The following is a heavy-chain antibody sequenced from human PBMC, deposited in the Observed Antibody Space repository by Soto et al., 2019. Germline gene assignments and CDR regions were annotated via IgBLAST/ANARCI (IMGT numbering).Heavy chain of an antibody. D-gene: IGHD3-3*01. CDR3: ARGVRIKTFGVVGGAFDI. CDR1: GGSISSGGYY. V-gene: IGHV4-31*03. CDR2: IYYSGST. Sequence: SETLSLTCTVSGGSISSGGYYWSWIRQHPGKGLEWIGYIYYSGSTYYNPSLKSRVTISVDTSKNQFSLKLSSVTAADTAVYYCARGVRIKTFGVVGGAFDIWGQGTMVTVSS. J-gene: IGHJ3*02.